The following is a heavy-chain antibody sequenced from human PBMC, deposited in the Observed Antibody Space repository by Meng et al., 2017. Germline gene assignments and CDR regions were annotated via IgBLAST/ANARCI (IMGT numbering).Heavy chain of an antibody. CDR1: GYTFTSYG. CDR2: ISAYNGNT. CDR3: ASSSSGSYYWWFDP. V-gene: IGHV1-18*01. Sequence: QLQLLKSGAEVKKPGASVKVSCKASGYTFTSYGISWVRQAPGQGLEWMGWISAYNGNTNYAQKLQGRVTMTTDTSTSTAYMELRSLRSDDTAVYYCASSSSGSYYWWFDPWGQGTLVTVSS. D-gene: IGHD1-26*01. J-gene: IGHJ5*02.